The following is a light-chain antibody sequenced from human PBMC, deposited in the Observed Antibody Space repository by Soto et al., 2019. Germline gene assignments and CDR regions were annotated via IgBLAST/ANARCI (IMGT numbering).Light chain of an antibody. CDR1: QSVSSSY. CDR3: QQYGNSPPNT. V-gene: IGKV3-20*01. Sequence: GERATLSYRASQSVSSSYLAWYQQKPGQAPRLLIYGASSRATGIPDRFSGSGSGTDFTLTISRLEPEDFAVYFCQQYGNSPPNTFGQGTKVDIK. CDR2: GAS. J-gene: IGKJ2*01.